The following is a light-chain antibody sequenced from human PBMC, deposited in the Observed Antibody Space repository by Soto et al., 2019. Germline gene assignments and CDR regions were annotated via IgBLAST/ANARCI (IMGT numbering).Light chain of an antibody. J-gene: IGKJ1*01. CDR3: QQTDTFPRT. V-gene: IGKV1-39*01. CDR1: QDNSNY. Sequence: DIQMTQSPSSLSASVGDRVTITFRASQDNSNYLAWYQQKPGKAPKLVIYAASSLQTGVPSRFSGSRSGTDFALTISSLQREDFATYYCQQTDTFPRTFGQGTKVDTK. CDR2: AAS.